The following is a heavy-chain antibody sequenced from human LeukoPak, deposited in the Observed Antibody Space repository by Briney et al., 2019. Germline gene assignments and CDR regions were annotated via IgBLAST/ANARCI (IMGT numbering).Heavy chain of an antibody. D-gene: IGHD2-2*01. Sequence: SETLSLTCTVSGGSISSGSYYWSWIRQPAGKGLEWIGRVYTSGSTNYNPSLRSRTTISLDTSKNQFSLKLNSVTAADTAVYYCATNRAELWGRGTLVTVSS. V-gene: IGHV4-61*02. CDR3: ATNRAEL. J-gene: IGHJ2*01. CDR2: VYTSGST. CDR1: GGSISSGSYY.